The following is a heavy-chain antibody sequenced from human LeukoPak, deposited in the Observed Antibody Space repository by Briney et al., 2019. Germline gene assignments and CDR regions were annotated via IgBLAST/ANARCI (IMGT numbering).Heavy chain of an antibody. Sequence: AASVTVSCKCSGYTFTNYGISWVRQAPGQGGEGMGWISAYNGDTKYAQKLQGRVTMTPDTSTSTAYMELRSPRSDDTAVYYCARVTYEVIAAAAHNWFDPWGQGTLVTVSS. D-gene: IGHD6-13*01. CDR1: GYTFTNYG. CDR2: ISAYNGDT. CDR3: ARVTYEVIAAAAHNWFDP. J-gene: IGHJ5*02. V-gene: IGHV1-18*01.